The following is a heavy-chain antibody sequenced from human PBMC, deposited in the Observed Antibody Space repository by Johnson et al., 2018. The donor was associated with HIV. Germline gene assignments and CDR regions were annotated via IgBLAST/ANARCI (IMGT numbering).Heavy chain of an antibody. D-gene: IGHD2-21*02. V-gene: IGHV3-30*04. J-gene: IGHJ3*02. CDR3: ARDPHIVVVTTIDTAMNAFDI. Sequence: VQLVESGGGVVQPGMSLRLSCAASGFTFSSYAMHWVRQAPGKGLEWVAVISYDGSNKYYADSVKGRFTISRDNSKNTLYLQMNSLRAEDTAVYYCARDPHIVVVTTIDTAMNAFDIWGQGTMVTVSS. CDR1: GFTFSSYA. CDR2: ISYDGSNK.